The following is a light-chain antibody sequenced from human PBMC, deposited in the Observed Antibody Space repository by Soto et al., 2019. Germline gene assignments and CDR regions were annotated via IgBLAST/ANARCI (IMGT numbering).Light chain of an antibody. CDR3: LQDYNYPRT. CDR2: GAS. V-gene: IGKV1-6*01. CDR1: QGIRND. J-gene: IGKJ1*01. Sequence: AIPMTQSPSSLSASVGDRVTITCRASQGIRNDLSWYQQKPGKAPKLLIYGASNLQSGVPSRFSGSGSGTDFTLTIRSLQPEDFATYYCLQDYNYPRTFGQGTKVEIK.